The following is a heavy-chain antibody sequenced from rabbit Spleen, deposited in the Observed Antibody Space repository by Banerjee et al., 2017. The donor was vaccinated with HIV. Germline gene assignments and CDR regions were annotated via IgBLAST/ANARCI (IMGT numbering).Heavy chain of an antibody. V-gene: IGHV1S45*01. CDR2: INTSSGNT. CDR3: ARGGVASTGYTDAFDP. Sequence: TCTASGFSFSNKYGMCLVRQAPGKWLEWIACINTSSGNTVYATWAKGRFTISKTSWTTVTLQMTSLTAADTATYFCARGGVASTGYTDAFDPWSPGPLVTVS. J-gene: IGHJ2*01. D-gene: IGHD1-1*01. CDR1: GFSFSNKYG.